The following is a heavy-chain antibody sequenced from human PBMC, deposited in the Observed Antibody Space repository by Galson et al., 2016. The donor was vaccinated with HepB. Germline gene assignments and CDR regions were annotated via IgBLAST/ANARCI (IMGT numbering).Heavy chain of an antibody. Sequence: SLRLSCAASGFTVSRKYMTWVRQAPGKGLEWVSVIYSADTGGTTYYADTVKGRFTISRHNSKNTLYLQMNSLRAEDTAVYYCARNGRRNYGDYGRFDYWGQGTLVTVSS. CDR1: GFTVSRKY. J-gene: IGHJ4*02. CDR2: IYSADTGGTT. CDR3: ARNGRRNYGDYGRFDY. D-gene: IGHD4-17*01. V-gene: IGHV3-53*01.